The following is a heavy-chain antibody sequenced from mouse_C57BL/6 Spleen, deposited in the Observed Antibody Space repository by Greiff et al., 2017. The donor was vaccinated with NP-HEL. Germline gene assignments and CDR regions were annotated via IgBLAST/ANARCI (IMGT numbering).Heavy chain of an antibody. CDR3: ARGAAQALFDY. V-gene: IGHV1-4*01. Sequence: QVQLKESGAELARPGASVKMSCKASGYTFTSYTMHWVKQRPGQGLEWIGYINPSSGYTKYNQKFKDKATLTADKSSSTAYMQLSSLTSEDSAVYYCARGAAQALFDYWGQGTTLTVSS. J-gene: IGHJ2*01. CDR2: INPSSGYT. CDR1: GYTFTSYT. D-gene: IGHD3-2*02.